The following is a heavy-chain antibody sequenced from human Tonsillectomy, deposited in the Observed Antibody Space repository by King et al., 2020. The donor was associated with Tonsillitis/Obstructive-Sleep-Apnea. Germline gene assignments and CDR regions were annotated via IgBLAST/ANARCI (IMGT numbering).Heavy chain of an antibody. CDR3: AKAMVQGIIITIFDY. J-gene: IGHJ4*02. D-gene: IGHD3-10*01. Sequence: VQLVESGGGLVQPGGSLRLSCAASGITFSSYAMSWVRQAPGKGLEWVSTISGGGGSTYYADSVKGRFTISRDNSKNTLYLQMNSLRAEDTAVYYCAKAMVQGIIITIFDYWGQGTLVTVSP. CDR1: GITFSSYA. CDR2: ISGGGGST. V-gene: IGHV3-23*04.